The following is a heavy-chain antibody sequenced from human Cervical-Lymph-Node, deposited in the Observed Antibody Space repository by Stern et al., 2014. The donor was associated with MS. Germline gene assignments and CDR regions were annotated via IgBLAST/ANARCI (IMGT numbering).Heavy chain of an antibody. D-gene: IGHD6-13*01. CDR3: ARSSRTAAVFDF. V-gene: IGHV3-33*01. Sequence: DQLVESGGGVVQPGGSLRLSCSASGFSFSSYGMHWVRQAPGKGPEWVTMIWFDGSNKHYADSVKGRFTISRDNSKNTLYLQMDSLRGEDTAVYYCARSSRTAAVFDFWGQGTLVTVSS. J-gene: IGHJ4*02. CDR2: IWFDGSNK. CDR1: GFSFSSYG.